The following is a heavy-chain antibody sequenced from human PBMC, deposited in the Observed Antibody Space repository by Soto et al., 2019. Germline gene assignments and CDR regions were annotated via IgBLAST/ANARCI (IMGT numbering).Heavy chain of an antibody. D-gene: IGHD3-3*01. Sequence: AVKVSCNASGGPFSSYAIRWVRQAPGQGLEWMGGIIPIFGTANYAQKFQGRVPINADESTRTAYMELSSLRSEDTAVYYCARSYDFWSGDLGGADYYYGMDVWGQGTTVPVSS. CDR3: ARSYDFWSGDLGGADYYYGMDV. CDR1: GGPFSSYA. CDR2: IIPIFGTA. J-gene: IGHJ6*01. V-gene: IGHV1-69*13.